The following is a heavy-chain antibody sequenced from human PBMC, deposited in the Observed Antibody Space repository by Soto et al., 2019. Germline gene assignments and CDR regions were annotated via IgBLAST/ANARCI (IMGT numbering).Heavy chain of an antibody. J-gene: IGHJ4*02. CDR3: ARDGGNVGY. CDR1: GGSVSSGSYY. V-gene: IGHV4-61*01. Sequence: SETLSLTCTVSGGSVSSGSYYWSWIRQPPGKGLEWIGYIYYSGSTNYNPSLKSRVTISVDTSKNQFSLKLSSVTAADTAVYYCARDGGNVGYWGQGTLVTVSS. D-gene: IGHD2-15*01. CDR2: IYYSGST.